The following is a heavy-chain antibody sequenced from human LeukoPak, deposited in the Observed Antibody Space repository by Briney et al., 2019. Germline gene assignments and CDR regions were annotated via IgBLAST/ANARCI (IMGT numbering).Heavy chain of an antibody. J-gene: IGHJ4*02. CDR1: GFNTYS. CDR3: ARAEYCSGGYCYLIES. V-gene: IGHV3-30*04. Sequence: PGGSLRLSCVASGFNTYSMHWVRQAPGKGLEWVAIISNDGRKTSYTDSVKDRFTISRDNSNNTLYLQMISLRAEDTAVYYCARAEYCSGGYCYLIESWGQGTLVTVSS. D-gene: IGHD2-15*01. CDR2: ISNDGRKT.